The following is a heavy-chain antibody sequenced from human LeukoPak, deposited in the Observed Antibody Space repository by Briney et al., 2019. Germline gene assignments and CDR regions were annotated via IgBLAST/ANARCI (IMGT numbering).Heavy chain of an antibody. V-gene: IGHV3-20*04. CDR3: ARVEGQYYYDSSGYFSYYFDY. Sequence: GGSLRLSCAASGFTFDDYGMSWVRQAPGKGLEWVSGINWNGGSTGYADSVKGRFTISRDNAKNSLYLQMNSLRAEDTALYYCARVEGQYYYDSSGYFSYYFDYWGQGTLVTVSS. J-gene: IGHJ4*02. CDR2: INWNGGST. CDR1: GFTFDDYG. D-gene: IGHD3-22*01.